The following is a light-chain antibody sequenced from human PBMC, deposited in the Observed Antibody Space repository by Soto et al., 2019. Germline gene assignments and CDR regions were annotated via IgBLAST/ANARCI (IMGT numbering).Light chain of an antibody. Sequence: EIVMTQSPATLSVSPGERATLSCRASHSVSSRLAWYQQKPGQAPRLLIYGASTRATGLPARFSGSGSGTEFTLTISSLQSEDFAVYYCQDYPNWPITFGGGTKVDIK. CDR1: HSVSSR. CDR3: QDYPNWPIT. CDR2: GAS. V-gene: IGKV3-15*01. J-gene: IGKJ4*01.